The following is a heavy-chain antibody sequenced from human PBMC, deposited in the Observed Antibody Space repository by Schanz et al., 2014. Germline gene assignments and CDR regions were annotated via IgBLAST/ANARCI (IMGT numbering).Heavy chain of an antibody. CDR2: VFPNGIT. V-gene: IGHV4-61*02. CDR3: ARAPTCRLDP. J-gene: IGHJ2*01. Sequence: QVQLQESGPGLVKPSQTLSLTCTVSGGSIRSGTYYWSWIRQPAGKALEWVRRVFPNGITNYNPSVKSRVTISLDTPKSKFSLQRTSLPAADTAVYYCARAPTCRLDPWGRGTLVTVSS. CDR1: GGSIRSGTYY.